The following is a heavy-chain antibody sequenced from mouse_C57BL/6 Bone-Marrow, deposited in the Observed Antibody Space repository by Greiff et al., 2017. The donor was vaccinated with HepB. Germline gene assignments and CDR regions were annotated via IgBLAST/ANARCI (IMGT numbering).Heavy chain of an antibody. CDR3: TRSNYSNLFAY. D-gene: IGHD2-5*01. CDR2: IDPETGGT. V-gene: IGHV1-15*01. Sequence: QVQLQQPGAELVKPGASVKLSCKASGYTFTSYWMHWVKQTPVHGLEWIGAIDPETGGTAYNQKFKGKAILTADKSSSTAYMELRSLTSEDSAVYYCTRSNYSNLFAYWGQGTLVTVSA. CDR1: GYTFTSYW. J-gene: IGHJ3*01.